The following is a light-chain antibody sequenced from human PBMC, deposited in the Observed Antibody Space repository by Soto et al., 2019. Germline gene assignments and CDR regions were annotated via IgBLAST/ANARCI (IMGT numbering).Light chain of an antibody. J-gene: IGKJ4*01. Sequence: EIVLKQSPDTRSLSPGERATLSCRASQSVRSNYLAWYQQKPGQAPRFLIYDASSRATGIPDRFSGSGSGTDFTLTISRLEPVDFAVYYCQQYGSTPLTFGGGTKVDIK. CDR3: QQYGSTPLT. CDR2: DAS. V-gene: IGKV3-20*01. CDR1: QSVRSNY.